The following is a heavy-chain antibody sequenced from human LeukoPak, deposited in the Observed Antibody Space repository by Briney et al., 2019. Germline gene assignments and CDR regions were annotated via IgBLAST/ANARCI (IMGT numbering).Heavy chain of an antibody. CDR2: INPNSGGT. V-gene: IGHV1-2*02. D-gene: IGHD2-15*01. J-gene: IGHJ3*02. CDR1: GYTFTGYY. Sequence: ASVKVSCKASGYTFTGYYMHWVRQAPGQGLEWMGWINPNSGGTNYAQKFQGRVTMTRDTSISTAYMELSRLRSGDTAVYYCARGYCSGGSCYGGHHDAFDIWGQGTMVTVSS. CDR3: ARGYCSGGSCYGGHHDAFDI.